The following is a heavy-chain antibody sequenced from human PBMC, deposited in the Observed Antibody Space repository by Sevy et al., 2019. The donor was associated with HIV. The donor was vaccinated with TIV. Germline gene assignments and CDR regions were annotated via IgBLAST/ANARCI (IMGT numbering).Heavy chain of an antibody. V-gene: IGHV3-23*01. CDR1: GFTFINYA. CDR3: ARRKWYNSGWYEDY. J-gene: IGHJ4*02. Sequence: GGSLRVSCAASGFTFINYAMSWVRQAPGKGLGWVSGISSGDGSTYYADSVKGRFTISRDNSKNTLYLQMNSLRDEDTAVYYCARRKWYNSGWYEDYWGQGTLVTVSS. D-gene: IGHD6-13*01. CDR2: ISSGDGST.